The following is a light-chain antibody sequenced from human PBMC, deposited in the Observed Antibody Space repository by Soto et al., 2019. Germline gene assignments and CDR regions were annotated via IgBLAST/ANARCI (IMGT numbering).Light chain of an antibody. CDR3: CSYAGSSTWV. V-gene: IGLV2-23*02. J-gene: IGLJ3*02. Sequence: QSVLTQPASVSGSPGQSITISCTGTSSDVGSYDLVSWYQQHPGKAPELMIYEVSKRSSGVSNRFSGSKSGDTASLTISGLQAEDEADYYCCSYAGSSTWVFGGGTRSPS. CDR2: EVS. CDR1: SSDVGSYDL.